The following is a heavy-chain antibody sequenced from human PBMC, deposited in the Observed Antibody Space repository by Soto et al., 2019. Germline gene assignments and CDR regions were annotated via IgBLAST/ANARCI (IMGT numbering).Heavy chain of an antibody. V-gene: IGHV3-30-3*01. CDR1: GFTFSSYA. J-gene: IGHJ4*02. CDR3: AREDDRGFYYFDY. CDR2: ISYDGSNK. Sequence: LRLSCAASGFTFSSYAMHWVRQAPGKGLEWVAVISYDGSNKYYADSVKGRFTISRDNSKNTLYLQMNSLRAEDTAVYYCAREDDRGFYYFDYWGQGTLVTVSS. D-gene: IGHD3-22*01.